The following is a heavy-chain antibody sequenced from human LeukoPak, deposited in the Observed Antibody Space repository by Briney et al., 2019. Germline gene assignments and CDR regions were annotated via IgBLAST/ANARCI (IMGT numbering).Heavy chain of an antibody. CDR3: ARVSSGWAELDY. CDR2: INHSGST. Sequence: SETLSLTCAVYGGSFSGYYWSWIRQPPGKGLEWIGEINHSGSTNYNPSLKSRDTISVDTSKNQFSLKLSSVTAADTAVYYCARVSSGWAELDYWGQGTLVTVSS. J-gene: IGHJ4*02. V-gene: IGHV4-34*01. D-gene: IGHD6-19*01. CDR1: GGSFSGYY.